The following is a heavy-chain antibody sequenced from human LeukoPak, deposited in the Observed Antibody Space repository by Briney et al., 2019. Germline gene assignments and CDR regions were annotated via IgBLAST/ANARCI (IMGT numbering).Heavy chain of an antibody. CDR3: AKLGVDDPPVYY. J-gene: IGHJ4*02. CDR1: GFPFNSYG. Sequence: GGSLRLSCAASGFPFNSYGITWVRQAPGKGLEWVSSIVANGGSTYYADSAKGRFTNSRDNSKNTLYLQMNSLRAEDSAIYYCAKLGVDDPPVYYWGQGTLVAVSS. V-gene: IGHV3-23*01. CDR2: IVANGGST. D-gene: IGHD3-10*01.